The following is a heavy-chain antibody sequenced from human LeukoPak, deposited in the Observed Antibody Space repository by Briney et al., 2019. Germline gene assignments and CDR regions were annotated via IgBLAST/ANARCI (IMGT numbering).Heavy chain of an antibody. CDR3: ARQTYGNYFDY. Sequence: SETLSLTCAVYGGSFSGYYWSWIRQPPGKGLEWIGSIYYSGSTYYNPSLKSRVTISVDTSKNQFSLKLSSVTAADTAVYYCARQTYGNYFDYWGQGTLVTVSS. CDR2: IYYSGST. V-gene: IGHV4-34*01. CDR1: GGSFSGYY. J-gene: IGHJ4*02. D-gene: IGHD4-17*01.